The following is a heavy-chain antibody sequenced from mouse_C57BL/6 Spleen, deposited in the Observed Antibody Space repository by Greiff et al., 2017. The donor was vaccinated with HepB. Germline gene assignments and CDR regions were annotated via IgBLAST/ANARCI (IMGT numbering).Heavy chain of an antibody. Sequence: EVKLMESGEGLGKPGGSLKLSCAASGFTCSSYAMSWVRQTPEKRLEWVAYISSGGDYIYYADTVKGRFTISRDNARNTLYLQMSSLKSEDTAMYDYHRVLHLLSFDHCCQGTTLTVSS. J-gene: IGHJ2*01. V-gene: IGHV5-9-1*02. CDR2: ISSGGDYI. CDR3: HRVLHLLSFDH. D-gene: IGHD2-10*01. CDR1: GFTCSSYA.